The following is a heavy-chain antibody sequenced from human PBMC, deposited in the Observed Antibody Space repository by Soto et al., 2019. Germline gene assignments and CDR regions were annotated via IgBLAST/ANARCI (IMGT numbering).Heavy chain of an antibody. CDR1: GGSISSSNW. V-gene: IGHV4-4*02. J-gene: IGHJ6*02. CDR3: ARDRVVLVPAAINTYYYYGMDV. D-gene: IGHD2-2*01. CDR2: IYHSGST. Sequence: SETLSLTCAVSGGSISSSNWWSWVRQPPGKGLEWIGEIYHSGSTNYNPSLKSRVTISVDKSKNQFSLKLSSVTAADTAVYYCARDRVVLVPAAINTYYYYGMDVWGQGTTVTVSS.